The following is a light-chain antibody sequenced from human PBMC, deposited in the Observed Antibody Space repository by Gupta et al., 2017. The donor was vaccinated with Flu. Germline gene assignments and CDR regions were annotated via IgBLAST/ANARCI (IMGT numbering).Light chain of an antibody. CDR2: DAS. Sequence: AIQLTQYPSSLSASVGDRVSITCRASQGISSALAWYQQKPGKAPNRLIYDASSLESGVPSRFSGSGSGTDFTLTISSLQPEDFTTDYCQQFNNYPHTFGQGTKLEIK. CDR3: QQFNNYPHT. V-gene: IGKV1D-13*01. J-gene: IGKJ2*01. CDR1: QGISSA.